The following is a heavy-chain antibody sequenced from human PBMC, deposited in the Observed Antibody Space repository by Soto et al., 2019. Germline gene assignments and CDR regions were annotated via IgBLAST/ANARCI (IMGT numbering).Heavy chain of an antibody. CDR2: IWYDGGNK. V-gene: IGHV3-33*01. CDR3: ARDRRYSGYDSYYYYGMDV. J-gene: IGHJ6*02. Sequence: VGSLRLSCAASGFTFSSYGMHWVRQAPGKGLEWVAVIWYDGGNKYYADSVKGRFTISRDNSKNTLYLQMNSLRAEDTAVYYCARDRRYSGYDSYYYYGMDVWGQGTTVTVSS. CDR1: GFTFSSYG. D-gene: IGHD5-12*01.